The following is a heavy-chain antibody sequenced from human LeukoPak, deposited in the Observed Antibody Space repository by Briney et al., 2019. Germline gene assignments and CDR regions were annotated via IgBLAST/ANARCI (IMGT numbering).Heavy chain of an antibody. CDR1: GGSLGPCYY. Sequence: SETLSLTCTVSGGSLGPCYYWSWIRQPPGKGLEWIGYIYYSGSTNYNPSLRSRVTISVDTSKNQFSLKLSSVTAADTAVYYCARAGAYDYVWGSYRPPPLEITDWGQGTLVTVSS. CDR3: ARAGAYDYVWGSYRPPPLEITD. D-gene: IGHD3-16*02. J-gene: IGHJ4*02. V-gene: IGHV4-59*01. CDR2: IYYSGST.